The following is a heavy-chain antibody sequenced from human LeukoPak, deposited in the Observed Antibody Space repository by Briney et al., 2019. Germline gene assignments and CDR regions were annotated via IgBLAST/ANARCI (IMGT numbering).Heavy chain of an antibody. J-gene: IGHJ6*02. CDR1: GFTFSGYT. CDR3: ARVSPVAPYYYYGLDV. Sequence: GGSLRLSCAASGFTFSGYTMNWVRQAPGKGLEWVSSISSTGTYIYDTTSVKGRFTISRDNAKNSLYLQMNSLRAEDTALYYCARVSPVAPYYYYGLDVWGQGTTVTVSS. CDR2: ISSTGTYI. V-gene: IGHV3-21*01. D-gene: IGHD4-23*01.